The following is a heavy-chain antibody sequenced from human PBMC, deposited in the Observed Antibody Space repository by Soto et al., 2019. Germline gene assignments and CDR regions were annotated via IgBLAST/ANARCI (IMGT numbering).Heavy chain of an antibody. CDR3: ARVLRGVYYDSSGVDAFDI. J-gene: IGHJ3*02. CDR1: GFTLSSYS. Sequence: GGSLRLSCAASGFTLSSYSMNWVRQAPGKGLEWVSYISSSSSTIYYADSVRGRFTISRDNAKNSLYLQMNSLRDEDTAVYYCARVLRGVYYDSSGVDAFDIWGQGTMVTVSS. CDR2: ISSSSSTI. V-gene: IGHV3-48*02. D-gene: IGHD3-22*01.